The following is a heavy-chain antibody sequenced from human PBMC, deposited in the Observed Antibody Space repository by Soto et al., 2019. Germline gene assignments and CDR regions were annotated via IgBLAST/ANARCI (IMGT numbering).Heavy chain of an antibody. V-gene: IGHV4-39*01. CDR1: GGSISSSSYY. CDR2: IYYRGST. J-gene: IGHJ4*02. CDR3: ARLEGLATISYYFDF. Sequence: SETLSLTCTVSGGSISSSSYYWGWIRQPPGKGLEWIGSIYYRGSTYYNPSLQTRVTISVDKSKSQFSLKLNSVTAADSAVYFCARLEGLATISYYFDFWGQGALVTVSS. D-gene: IGHD3-9*01.